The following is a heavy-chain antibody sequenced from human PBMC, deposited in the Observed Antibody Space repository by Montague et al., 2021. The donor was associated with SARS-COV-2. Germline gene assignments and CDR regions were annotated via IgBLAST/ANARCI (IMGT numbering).Heavy chain of an antibody. CDR1: GFPISSCNH. CDR3: VRVSYYYGRNHQPLGWFDP. V-gene: IGHV4-38-2*02. Sequence: SETLSLTCSVTGFPISSCNHWGWIRQSPGKGPEWIGSIYHSGCTSYNPSLRSRVTISGDTSKNHFSLMLSSVTAADPAEYYCVRVSYYYGRNHQPLGWFDPWGQGSLVTVSS. J-gene: IGHJ5*02. CDR2: IYHSGCT. D-gene: IGHD3-10*01.